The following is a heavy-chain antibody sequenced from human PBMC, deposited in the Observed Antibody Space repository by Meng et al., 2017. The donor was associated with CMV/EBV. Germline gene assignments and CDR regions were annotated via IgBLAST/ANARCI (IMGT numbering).Heavy chain of an antibody. CDR2: FDPEDGET. CDR1: GYTLTELS. V-gene: IGHV1-24*01. Sequence: ASVKVSCKVSGYTLTELSMHWVRQAPGKGLEWMGGFDPEDGETIYAQKFQGRVTMTEDTSTDTAYMELSSLRSEDTAVYYCAREGTFGDFWSGYYSYYGMDVWGQGTTVTVSS. J-gene: IGHJ6*02. CDR3: AREGTFGDFWSGYYSYYGMDV. D-gene: IGHD3-3*01.